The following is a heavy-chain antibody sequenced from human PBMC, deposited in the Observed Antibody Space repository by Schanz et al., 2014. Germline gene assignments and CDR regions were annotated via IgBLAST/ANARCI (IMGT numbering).Heavy chain of an antibody. D-gene: IGHD3-10*01. V-gene: IGHV1-3*01. CDR1: GYTFTSYD. CDR3: ARGRGFYDY. CDR2: INAANGNT. J-gene: IGHJ4*02. Sequence: VQLVQSGAEVKRPGASARVSCKASGYTFTSYDFSWLRHAPGQRLEWMGWINAANGNTRYSQKFQDKVTITADTSTNTAYMELSSLTSEDTAVHYCARGRGFYDYWGQGTLVTVSS.